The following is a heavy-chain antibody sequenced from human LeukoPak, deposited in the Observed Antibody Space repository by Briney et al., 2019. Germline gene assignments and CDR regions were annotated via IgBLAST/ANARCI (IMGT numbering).Heavy chain of an antibody. J-gene: IGHJ6*02. CDR1: GYTFTSYG. D-gene: IGHD2-2*01. CDR2: ISANNGNT. Sequence: ASVKVSCKDSGYTFTSYGISWVRQAPGQGLEWMAWISANNGNTKFVQKFQGRVTMTTDTSRSTAYMELRSLRSDDTAVYYCARDPPIVVGPAAEYYGMDVWGQGTTVTVSS. CDR3: ARDPPIVVGPAAEYYGMDV. V-gene: IGHV1-18*01.